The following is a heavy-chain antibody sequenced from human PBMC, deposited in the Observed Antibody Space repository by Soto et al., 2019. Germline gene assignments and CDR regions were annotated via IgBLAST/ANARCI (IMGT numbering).Heavy chain of an antibody. V-gene: IGHV4-31*03. CDR3: ARGWVYYYGMDV. Sequence: SETLSLTCTVSGGSISSGGYYWSWLRQHPGKGLEWIAYIYYSGSTYYNPSLKSRVTISVDTSKNQFSLKLSSVTAADTAVYYCARGWVYYYGMDVWGQGTTVTVSS. D-gene: IGHD1-26*01. CDR2: IYYSGST. J-gene: IGHJ6*02. CDR1: GGSISSGGYY.